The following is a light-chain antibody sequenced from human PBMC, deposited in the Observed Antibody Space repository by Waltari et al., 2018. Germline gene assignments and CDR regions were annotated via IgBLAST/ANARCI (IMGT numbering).Light chain of an antibody. V-gene: IGLV2-11*01. CDR2: DVS. J-gene: IGLJ2*01. Sequence: QSALTQPRSVSGSPGQSVTISCTGTSSDVGAYNYVSWYQQHPGKAPKLMIYDVSKLPSGVPDRFSVSKSGNTASLTISGLQAEDEADYYCCSDAGSYTLVFGGGTKLTVL. CDR3: CSDAGSYTLV. CDR1: SSDVGAYNY.